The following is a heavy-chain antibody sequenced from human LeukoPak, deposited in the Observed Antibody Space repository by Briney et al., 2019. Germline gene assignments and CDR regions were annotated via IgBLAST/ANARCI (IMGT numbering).Heavy chain of an antibody. D-gene: IGHD6-13*01. Sequence: SETLSLTCGVSGGSFSGYQWTWIRQSPGKGMEWIGQVDHSGTTNYDPSLKSRLTMSVDTSKNQFSLKLTSVTAADTAVYYCARGADNGSWYYYWGQGALVTVSS. V-gene: IGHV4-34*01. CDR3: ARGADNGSWYYY. CDR2: VDHSGTT. J-gene: IGHJ4*02. CDR1: GGSFSGYQ.